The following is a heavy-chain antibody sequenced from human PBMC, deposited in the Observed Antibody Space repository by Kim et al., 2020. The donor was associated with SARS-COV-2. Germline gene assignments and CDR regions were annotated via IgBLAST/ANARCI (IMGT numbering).Heavy chain of an antibody. V-gene: IGHV1-2*06. CDR2: INPNSGGT. CDR3: AREAELYGSGSYAFDI. Sequence: ASVKVSCKASGYTFTGYYMHWVRQAPGQGLEWMGRINPNSGGTNYAQKFQGRVTMTRDTSISTAYMELSRLRSDDTAVYYCAREAELYGSGSYAFDIWGQGTMVTVSS. CDR1: GYTFTGYY. D-gene: IGHD3-10*01. J-gene: IGHJ3*02.